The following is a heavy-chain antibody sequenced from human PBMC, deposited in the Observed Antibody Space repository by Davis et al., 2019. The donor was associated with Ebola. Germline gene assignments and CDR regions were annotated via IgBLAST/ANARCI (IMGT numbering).Heavy chain of an antibody. D-gene: IGHD2-21*02. J-gene: IGHJ4*02. CDR2: ISGSGGST. CDR3: AKDFGMNLRVTTGFDY. V-gene: IGHV3-23*01. CDR1: GFTFSSYA. Sequence: GESLNISCAASGFTFSSYAMSWVRQAPGKGLEWVSAISGSGGSTYYADSVKGRFTISRDNSKNTLYLQMNSLRAEDTAVYYCAKDFGMNLRVTTGFDYWGQGTLVTVSS.